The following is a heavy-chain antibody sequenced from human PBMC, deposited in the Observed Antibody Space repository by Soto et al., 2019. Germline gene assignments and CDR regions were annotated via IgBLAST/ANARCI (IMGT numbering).Heavy chain of an antibody. D-gene: IGHD3-10*01. CDR1: GFTFSSYG. J-gene: IGHJ6*02. CDR3: AKDHELGEGIDV. Sequence: QVQLVESGGGVVQPGRSLRLSCAASGFTFSSYGMHWVRQAPGKGLEWVAVISYDGSNKYYADSVKGRFTISRDNSKNTLYLQMNSLRAEDTTVYFYAKDHELGEGIDVWGQGTTVTVSS. V-gene: IGHV3-30*18. CDR2: ISYDGSNK.